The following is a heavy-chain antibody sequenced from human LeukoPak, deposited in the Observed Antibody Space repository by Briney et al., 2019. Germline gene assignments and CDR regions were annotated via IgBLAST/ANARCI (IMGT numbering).Heavy chain of an antibody. CDR2: INHSGST. Sequence: SETLSLTCAVYGGSFSGYYWSWIRQPPGKGLEWIGEINHSGSTNYNPSLKSRVTISVDTSKNQFSLKLSSVTAADTAVYYCASSDWGIPALPDYWDQGTLVAVSS. CDR1: GGSFSGYY. J-gene: IGHJ4*02. V-gene: IGHV4-34*01. D-gene: IGHD2-2*01. CDR3: ASSDWGIPALPDY.